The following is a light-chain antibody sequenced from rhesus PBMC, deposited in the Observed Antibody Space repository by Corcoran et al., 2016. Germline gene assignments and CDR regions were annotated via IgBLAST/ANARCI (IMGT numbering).Light chain of an antibody. J-gene: IGKJ1*01. CDR1: ENVNNC. Sequence: DIQMTQSPSSLSASVGDRVTITCRTSENVNNCLHWYHQKPGRDPKLLIYKASNLQIGVPSRFSGSGSWTDFTLTISSLQPEDFASYYCHHSYGAPRTFGQGTKVEIK. V-gene: IGKV1-74*01. CDR3: HHSYGAPRT. CDR2: KAS.